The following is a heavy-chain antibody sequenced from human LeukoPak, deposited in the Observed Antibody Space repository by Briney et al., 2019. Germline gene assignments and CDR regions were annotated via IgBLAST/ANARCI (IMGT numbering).Heavy chain of an antibody. J-gene: IGHJ4*02. CDR3: ARHYGSGTYYNYFEY. Sequence: GGSLRLSCAASGFTFSDFYMSWIRQAAGKGLEWVSAISGSGGSTYYADSVTGRFTISRDNSKNTLYLQMHSLRAEDTTVYYCARHYGSGTYYNYFEYWGQGTLVTVSS. D-gene: IGHD3-10*01. CDR2: ISGSGGST. V-gene: IGHV3-23*01. CDR1: GFTFSDFY.